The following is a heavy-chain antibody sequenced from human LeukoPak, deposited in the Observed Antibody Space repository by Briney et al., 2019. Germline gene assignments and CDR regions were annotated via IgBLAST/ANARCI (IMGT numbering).Heavy chain of an antibody. CDR3: ARGPVTSSSWYYFDY. CDR1: GGSISSYY. V-gene: IGHV4-59*01. D-gene: IGHD6-13*01. Sequence: PSETLSHTCTVSGGSISSYYWSWLRQPPGKGLEWIGYIYCSGSTIYNPSLKSRVTISVDTSKNQFSLKLTSVTAADTAVYYCARGPVTSSSWYYFDYWGQGTLVTVSS. CDR2: IYCSGST. J-gene: IGHJ4*02.